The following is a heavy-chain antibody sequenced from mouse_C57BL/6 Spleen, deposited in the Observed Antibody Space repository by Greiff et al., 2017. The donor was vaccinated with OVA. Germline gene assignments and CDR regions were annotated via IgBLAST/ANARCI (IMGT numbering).Heavy chain of an antibody. CDR1: GYTFTDYE. D-gene: IGHD2-5*01. CDR3: TRGATYYSNSFDY. J-gene: IGHJ2*01. Sequence: VQLQESGAELVRPGASVTLSCKASGYTFTDYEMHWVKQTPVHGLEWIGAIDPETGGTAYNQKFKGKAILTADKSSSTAYMELRSLTSEDSAVYYCTRGATYYSNSFDYWGQGTTLTVSS. V-gene: IGHV1-15*01. CDR2: IDPETGGT.